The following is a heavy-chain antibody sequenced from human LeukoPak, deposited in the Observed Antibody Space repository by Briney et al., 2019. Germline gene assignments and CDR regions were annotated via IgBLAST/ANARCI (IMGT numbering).Heavy chain of an antibody. CDR3: ARAGHNSNSGGYDF. Sequence: GASVKVSCKPSGYTFIDHYLHWVRQAPGQGLESLGRIDPDTGDTNYPQKFQGRVTMSRGTSSSTAYMELNRLRSDDTAVYYCARAGHNSNSGGYDFWGLGTLVTVSS. D-gene: IGHD3-22*01. J-gene: IGHJ4*02. CDR1: GYTFIDHY. V-gene: IGHV1-2*06. CDR2: IDPDTGDT.